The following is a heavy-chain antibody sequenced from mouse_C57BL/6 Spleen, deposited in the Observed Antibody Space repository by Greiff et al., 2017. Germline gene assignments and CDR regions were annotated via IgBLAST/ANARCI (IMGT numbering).Heavy chain of an antibody. Sequence: QVQLQQSGAELVRPGTSVKMSCKASGYTFTNYWIGWAKQRPGHGLEWIGDIYPGGGYTNYNEKFKGKATLTAEKSSSTAYMQFSSLTSEDSAIYYCARRHYGSSYEEYFDVWGTGTTVTVSS. J-gene: IGHJ1*03. D-gene: IGHD1-1*01. CDR2: IYPGGGYT. CDR3: ARRHYGSSYEEYFDV. CDR1: GYTFTNYW. V-gene: IGHV1-63*01.